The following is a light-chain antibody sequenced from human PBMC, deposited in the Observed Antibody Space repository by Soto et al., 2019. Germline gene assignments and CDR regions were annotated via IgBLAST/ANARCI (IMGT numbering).Light chain of an antibody. Sequence: QSALTQPASVSGSPGQSITISCTGSSSDVGGYNYVSWYQQHPGKAPKLMIYEVNYRPSGVSNRFSGSKSGNTASLTISGLQAEDEAYYYCSAYTSSDTGVFGTGTKLTVL. CDR3: SAYTSSDTGV. CDR2: EVN. J-gene: IGLJ1*01. V-gene: IGLV2-14*01. CDR1: SSDVGGYNY.